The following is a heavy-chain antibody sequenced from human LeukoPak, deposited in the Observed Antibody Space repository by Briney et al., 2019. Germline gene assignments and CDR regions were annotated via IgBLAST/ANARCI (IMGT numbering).Heavy chain of an antibody. J-gene: IGHJ5*02. D-gene: IGHD6-19*01. Sequence: PGGSLRLSCAASGFTFSSYSMNWVRQAPGKGLEWVSSISSSSSYIYYADLVKGRFTISRDNAKNSLYLQMNSLRAEDTAVYYCAREIAVAGTSIWFDPWGQGTLVTVSS. V-gene: IGHV3-21*01. CDR1: GFTFSSYS. CDR2: ISSSSSYI. CDR3: AREIAVAGTSIWFDP.